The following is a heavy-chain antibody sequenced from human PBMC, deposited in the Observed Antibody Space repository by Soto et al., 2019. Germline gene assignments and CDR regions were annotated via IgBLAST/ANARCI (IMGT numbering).Heavy chain of an antibody. CDR2: IGPYNGNT. Sequence: QAQLVQSGAEVKKPGASVKVSCQAGGYTFADYGISWVRQAPGQGLEWVGWIGPYNGNTNYAQNLQDRDTMTTDTSTNTDYMELRSLSSDDTALYYCARCYCTVGSCYTCWHFDLWGRGTLLTVSS. CDR1: GYTFADYG. J-gene: IGHJ2*01. CDR3: ARCYCTVGSCYTCWHFDL. D-gene: IGHD2-15*01. V-gene: IGHV1-18*01.